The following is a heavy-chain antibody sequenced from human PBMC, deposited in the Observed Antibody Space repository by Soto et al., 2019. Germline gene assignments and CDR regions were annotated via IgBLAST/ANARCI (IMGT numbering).Heavy chain of an antibody. CDR1: GFTFSSYA. D-gene: IGHD2-2*01. V-gene: IGHV3-23*01. J-gene: IGHJ5*02. Sequence: GGSLRLSCAASGFTFSSYAMSWVRQAPGKGLEWVSAISGSGGSTYYADSVKGRFTISRDNSKNTLYLQMNSLRAEDTAVYYCAKDPMTRVVPAADNWFDPWGQGTLVTVSS. CDR3: AKDPMTRVVPAADNWFDP. CDR2: ISGSGGST.